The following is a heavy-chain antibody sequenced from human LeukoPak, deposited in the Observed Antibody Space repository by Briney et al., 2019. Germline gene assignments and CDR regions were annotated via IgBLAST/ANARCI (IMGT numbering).Heavy chain of an antibody. CDR3: AKGSSPRYYYDSSGYDTYFDY. J-gene: IGHJ4*02. CDR1: GFTFDHYA. D-gene: IGHD3-22*01. V-gene: IGHV3-9*01. Sequence: PGGSLRLSCAASGFTFDHYAMHWVRQVPGKGLEWVSGISWNSGSIGYAASVKGRFTISRDNAKNSLYLQMNSLRAEDTAVYYCAKGSSPRYYYDSSGYDTYFDYWGQGTLVTVSS. CDR2: ISWNSGSI.